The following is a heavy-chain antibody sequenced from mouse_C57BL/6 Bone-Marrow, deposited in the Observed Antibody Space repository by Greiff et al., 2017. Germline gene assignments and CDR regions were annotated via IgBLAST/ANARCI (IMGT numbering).Heavy chain of an antibody. CDR3: ARHGRLRRRFAY. CDR2: ISSGGSYT. V-gene: IGHV5-6*01. CDR1: GFTFSSYG. D-gene: IGHD2-2*01. Sequence: EVQVVESGGDLVKPGGSLKLSCAASGFTFSSYGMSWVRQTPDKRLEWVATISSGGSYTYYPDSVKGRFTICRDNAKNTLYLQMSSLKSEDRTMYDCARHGRLRRRFAYWGQGTLVTVSA. J-gene: IGHJ3*01.